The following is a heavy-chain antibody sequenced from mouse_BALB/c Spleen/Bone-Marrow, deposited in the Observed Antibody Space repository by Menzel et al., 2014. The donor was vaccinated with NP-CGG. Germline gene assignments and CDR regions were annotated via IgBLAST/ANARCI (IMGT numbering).Heavy chain of an antibody. J-gene: IGHJ2*01. CDR1: GFTFSSFG. CDR2: ISSGSSTI. V-gene: IGHV5-17*02. CDR3: ARDVPLYDVGYFDY. D-gene: IGHD2-14*01. Sequence: EVQGVESGGGLVQPGGSRKLSCAASGFTFSSFGMHWVRQAPEKGLEWVAYISSGSSTIYYADTAKGRFTISRDNPKNTLFLQMTSLRSEDTAMYYCARDVPLYDVGYFDYWGQGTTLTVSS.